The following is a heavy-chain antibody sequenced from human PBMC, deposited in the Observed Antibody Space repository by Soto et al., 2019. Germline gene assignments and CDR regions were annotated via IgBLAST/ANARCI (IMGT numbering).Heavy chain of an antibody. CDR3: AKASTATPPEDDFDY. V-gene: IGHV3-23*01. D-gene: IGHD5-18*01. Sequence: PGGSLRLSCAASGFTFSSYAMSWVRQAPGKGLEWVSAISGSAGSTYYEDSLKGRFNISRDNSKNTLYLQMNNLRAADTAVYYCAKASTATPPEDDFDYWGHGT. CDR2: ISGSAGST. CDR1: GFTFSSYA. J-gene: IGHJ4*01.